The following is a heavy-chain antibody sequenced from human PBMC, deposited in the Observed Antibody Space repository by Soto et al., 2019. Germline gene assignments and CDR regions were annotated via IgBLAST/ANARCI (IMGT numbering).Heavy chain of an antibody. CDR3: AGSWSTPGRADY. V-gene: IGHV4-59*01. CDR2: IYYSGST. J-gene: IGHJ4*02. D-gene: IGHD6-13*01. CDR1: GGSISSYY. Sequence: SLTCTVSGGSISSYYWSWIRQPPGKGLEWIGYIYYSGSTNYNPSLKSRVTISVDTSKNQFSLKLSSVTAADTAVYYCAGSWSTPGRADYWGQGTLVTVSS.